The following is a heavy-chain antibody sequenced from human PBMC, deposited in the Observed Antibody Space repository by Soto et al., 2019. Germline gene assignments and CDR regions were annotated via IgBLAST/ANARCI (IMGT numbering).Heavy chain of an antibody. J-gene: IGHJ4*02. CDR1: GDSVSSNSAA. V-gene: IGHV6-1*01. Sequence: SQTLSLTCAISGDSVSSNSAAWNWIRRSPSRGLEWLGRTYYRSKWYNEYAVSVKSRIAINPDTSKNQFSLQLNSVTPEDTAVYYCARTSGHFDSWGQGTSVTVSS. D-gene: IGHD6-19*01. CDR3: ARTSGHFDS. CDR2: TYYRSKWYN.